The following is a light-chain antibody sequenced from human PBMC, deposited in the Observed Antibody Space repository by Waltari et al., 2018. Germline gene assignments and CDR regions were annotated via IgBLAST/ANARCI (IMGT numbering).Light chain of an antibody. V-gene: IGKV1D-12*01. CDR1: QGINLW. Sequence: DLQMTQSPFSVPASVGDRVTITCRVRQGINLWLVWDQQKPGKAPNVLIYEGSILQSGVPSRFGGSVSGTEFTLTISSLEPEDFAAYYCQQTNSCPGTFGHGTKLEI. CDR2: EGS. CDR3: QQTNSCPGT. J-gene: IGKJ2*02.